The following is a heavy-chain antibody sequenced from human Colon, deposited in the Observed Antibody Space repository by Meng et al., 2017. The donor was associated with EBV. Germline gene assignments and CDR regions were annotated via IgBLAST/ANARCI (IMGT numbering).Heavy chain of an antibody. D-gene: IGHD2-21*01. Sequence: QGQLQGSGPGLVEPSQTLSLTCTVSGGSMSSGNYYWSWIRQPPGKGLEWIGYIHHSGSAYYNPSLKSRVSISVDTSKNQFSLNLNSMTAADTAVYYCASFDHIPRRNYFDYWGQGTLVTVSS. J-gene: IGHJ4*02. CDR2: IHHSGSA. CDR3: ASFDHIPRRNYFDY. CDR1: GGSMSSGNYY. V-gene: IGHV4-30-4*01.